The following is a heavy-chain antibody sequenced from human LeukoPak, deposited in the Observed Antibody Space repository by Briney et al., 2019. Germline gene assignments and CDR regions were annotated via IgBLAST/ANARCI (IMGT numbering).Heavy chain of an antibody. CDR2: ISSYSSYI. CDR3: ARDSGSDSSGYYYAYYFDY. Sequence: SGGSLRLSCAASGFAFSSYSMNWVRQAPGKGLEWVSSISSYSSYIYSGDSVKGRFTISRDNAKNSLYLQMNSLRAEDTAVYYCARDSGSDSSGYYYAYYFDYWGQGTLVTVSS. J-gene: IGHJ4*02. D-gene: IGHD3-22*01. CDR1: GFAFSSYS. V-gene: IGHV3-21*01.